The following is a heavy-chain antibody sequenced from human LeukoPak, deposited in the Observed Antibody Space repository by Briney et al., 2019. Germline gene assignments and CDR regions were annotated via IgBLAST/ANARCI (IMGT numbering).Heavy chain of an antibody. CDR3: ARRSRVAAAGTHFDY. CDR1: GFTFSDYY. CDR2: ISSSGSTI. Sequence: PGGSLRLSCAASGFTFSDYYMNWIRQAPGKGLEWVSYISSSGSTIYYADSVKGRFTISRDNAKNSLYLQMNSLRAEDTAVYYCARRSRVAAAGTHFDYWGQGTLVTVSS. D-gene: IGHD6-13*01. V-gene: IGHV3-11*01. J-gene: IGHJ4*02.